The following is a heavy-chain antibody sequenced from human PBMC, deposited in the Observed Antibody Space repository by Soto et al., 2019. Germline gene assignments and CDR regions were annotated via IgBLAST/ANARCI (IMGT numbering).Heavy chain of an antibody. Sequence: QITLKESGPTLVKPTQTLTLTCTFSGFSLSTYGMGMGWIRQPPGKAPEWLSVIYWDDDKRYSPSLKSRLTSTKDISKSQVVLTMTDFDPVDTATYYCAHVFLRGINHSFDYWGQGSLVTVSS. J-gene: IGHJ4*02. CDR3: AHVFLRGINHSFDY. V-gene: IGHV2-5*02. CDR1: GFSLSTYGMG. CDR2: IYWDDDK. D-gene: IGHD2-21*01.